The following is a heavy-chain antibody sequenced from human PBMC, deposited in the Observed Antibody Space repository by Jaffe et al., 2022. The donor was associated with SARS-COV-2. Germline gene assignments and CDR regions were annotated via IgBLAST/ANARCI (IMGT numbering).Heavy chain of an antibody. D-gene: IGHD6-19*01. V-gene: IGHV4-30-4*01. CDR2: IYYSGST. CDR3: ARDSGKGSGWYVGYYYGMDV. J-gene: IGHJ6*02. CDR1: GGSISSGDYY. Sequence: QVQLQESGPGLVKPSQTLSLTCTVSGGSISSGDYYWSWIRQPPGKGLEWIGYIYYSGSTYYNPSLKSRVTISVDTSKNQFSLKLSSVTAADTAVYYCARDSGKGSGWYVGYYYGMDVWGQGTTVTVSS.